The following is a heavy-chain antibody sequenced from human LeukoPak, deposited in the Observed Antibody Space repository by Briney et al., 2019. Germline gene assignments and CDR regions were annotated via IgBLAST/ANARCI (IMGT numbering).Heavy chain of an antibody. CDR2: IYYSGST. CDR3: ARDRNGRLEGPLSVVAFDI. Sequence: PSETLSLTCTVAGYSISSGSYWGWIRQPPGKGLEWIGYIYYSGSTYYNPSLKSRVTISVDTSKNQFSLKLSSVTAADTAVYYCARDRNGRLEGPLSVVAFDIWGQGTMVTVSS. CDR1: GYSISSGSY. J-gene: IGHJ3*02. D-gene: IGHD4-23*01. V-gene: IGHV4-30-4*08.